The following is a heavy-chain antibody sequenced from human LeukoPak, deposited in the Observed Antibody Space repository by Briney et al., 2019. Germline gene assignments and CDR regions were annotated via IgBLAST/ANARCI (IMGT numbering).Heavy chain of an antibody. Sequence: GGSLRLSCAPPGFSFDVYAIQWVRHAPGKGLEGVSLISGDGGSTFSADSLKGRFTISRDNSNNSLYLQMRSLRSEDTALYYCARESESSGWYVSWGQGTLVTVSS. CDR2: ISGDGGST. V-gene: IGHV3-43*02. J-gene: IGHJ5*01. D-gene: IGHD3-22*01. CDR1: GFSFDVYA. CDR3: ARESESSGWYVS.